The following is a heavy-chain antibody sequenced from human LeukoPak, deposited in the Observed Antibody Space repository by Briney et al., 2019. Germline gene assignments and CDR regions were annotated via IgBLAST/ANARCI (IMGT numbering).Heavy chain of an antibody. Sequence: SVKVSCKAFGGTFSSYAISWVRQAPGQGLEWMGGIIPIFGTANYAQKFQGRVTITTDESTSTAYMELSSLRSEDTAVYYCATTRSGPDSSGYYFDYWGQGTLVTVSS. CDR3: ATTRSGPDSSGYYFDY. J-gene: IGHJ4*02. D-gene: IGHD3-22*01. CDR2: IIPIFGTA. V-gene: IGHV1-69*05. CDR1: GGTFSSYA.